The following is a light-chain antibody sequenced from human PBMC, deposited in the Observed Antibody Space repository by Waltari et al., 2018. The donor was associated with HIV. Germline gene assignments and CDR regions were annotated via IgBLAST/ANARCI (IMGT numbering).Light chain of an antibody. CDR1: SSNIGSNY. J-gene: IGLJ1*01. Sequence: QSVLTQPPSASGTPGQRVTISCSGSSSNIGSNYVYWYQQLPGTAPKLLIYRNNPRPSGVSDRFSGSKSGTSASLAISGLRSEDEADYYCAVWGDSLNSYVFGTGTEVTVL. CDR3: AVWGDSLNSYV. CDR2: RNN. V-gene: IGLV1-47*01.